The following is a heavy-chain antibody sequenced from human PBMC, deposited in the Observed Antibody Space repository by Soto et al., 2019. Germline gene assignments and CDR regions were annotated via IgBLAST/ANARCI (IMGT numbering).Heavy chain of an antibody. CDR2: IYYSGSN. Sequence: QVQLQESGPGLVKPSQTLSLTCTVSGGSISSGDYYWSGIRQPPGKGLEWMGYIYYSGSNYYNPSIKSQFTISLDTSENQHSLKLSSVTAAYTAVYYCASWGGGRYYYGGGPIWYFDLWGRGTLVTVSS. CDR1: GGSISSGDYY. CDR3: ASWGGGRYYYGGGPIWYFDL. V-gene: IGHV4-30-4*01. D-gene: IGHD3-10*01. J-gene: IGHJ2*01.